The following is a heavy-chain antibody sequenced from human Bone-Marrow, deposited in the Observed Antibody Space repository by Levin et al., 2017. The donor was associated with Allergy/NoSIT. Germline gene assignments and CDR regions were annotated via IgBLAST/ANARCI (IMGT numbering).Heavy chain of an antibody. Sequence: SCVASGFTVINNYMTWVRQAPGKGLEWVSLIYSGGATYYADSVTGRFTISRDGSKNTLYLQMNSLRAEDTAVYYCARSYNWNYAGGQGTLVTVSS. J-gene: IGHJ4*02. V-gene: IGHV3-66*01. CDR1: GFTVINNY. CDR2: IYSGGAT. CDR3: ARSYNWNYA. D-gene: IGHD1-7*01.